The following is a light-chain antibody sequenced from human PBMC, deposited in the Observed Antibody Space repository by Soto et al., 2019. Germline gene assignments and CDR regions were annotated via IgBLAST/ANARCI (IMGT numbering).Light chain of an antibody. CDR2: AAS. V-gene: IGKV1-39*01. J-gene: IGKJ1*01. CDR1: QSISSY. CDR3: QQSYSRVT. Sequence: DIQMTPSPSSLYASVGDGVTITCRASQSISSYVSWYQQKPGKAPKLLIYAASRLQSGVPSRFSGSRSGTDFTLTISSLQPEDFATYYCQQSYSRVTFGQGTKVDIK.